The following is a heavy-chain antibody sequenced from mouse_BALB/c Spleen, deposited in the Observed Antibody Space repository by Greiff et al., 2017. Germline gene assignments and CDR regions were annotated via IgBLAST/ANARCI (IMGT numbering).Heavy chain of an antibody. J-gene: IGHJ3*01. CDR3: ARSLEGYYEGFAY. CDR1: GYTFTDYA. D-gene: IGHD2-3*01. CDR2: ISTYYGDA. Sequence: QVQLQQSGAELVWPGVSVKISCKGSGYTFTDYAMHWVKQSHAKSLEWIGVISTYYGDASYNQKFKGKATMTVDKSSSTAYMELARLTSEDSAIYYCARSLEGYYEGFAYWGQGTLVTVSA. V-gene: IGHV1S137*01.